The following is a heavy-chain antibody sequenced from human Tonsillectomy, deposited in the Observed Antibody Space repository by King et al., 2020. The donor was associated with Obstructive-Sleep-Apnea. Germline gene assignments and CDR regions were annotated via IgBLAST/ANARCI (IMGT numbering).Heavy chain of an antibody. CDR2: ISSSSSII. J-gene: IGHJ4*02. V-gene: IGHV3-48*04. D-gene: IGHD3-22*01. Sequence: VQLVESGGGLVQPGGSLRLSCAASGFSFSSYSMNWVRQAPGKGLGWVSFISSSSSIIYYADSVQGRFANSRDNAKNSLYLQMNSLRAEDTAVYYCARGTPYYYDSSGYYYGGYWGQGTLVTVSS. CDR1: GFSFSSYS. CDR3: ARGTPYYYDSSGYYYGGY.